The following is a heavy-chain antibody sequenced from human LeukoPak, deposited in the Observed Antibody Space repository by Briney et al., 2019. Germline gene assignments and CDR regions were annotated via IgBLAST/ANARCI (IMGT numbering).Heavy chain of an antibody. J-gene: IGHJ4*02. CDR3: AKDTFWDMIVVVIWVGGFDY. CDR2: ISGSGGST. Sequence: TGGSLRLSCAASGFTFSNAWMSWVRQAPGKGLEWVSAISGSGGSTYYADSVKGRFTISRDNSKNTLYLQMNSLRAEDTAVYYCAKDTFWDMIVVVIWVGGFDYWGQGTLVTVSS. V-gene: IGHV3-23*01. CDR1: GFTFSNAW. D-gene: IGHD3-22*01.